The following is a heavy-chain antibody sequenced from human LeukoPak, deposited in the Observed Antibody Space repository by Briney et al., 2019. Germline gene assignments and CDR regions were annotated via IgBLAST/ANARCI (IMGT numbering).Heavy chain of an antibody. CDR1: GFTLSSNY. D-gene: IGHD3-10*01. CDR2: IKQDGSEK. J-gene: IGHJ4*02. V-gene: IGHV3-7*01. Sequence: GGSLRLSCAASGFTLSSNYMTWVRQAPGKGLEWVANIKQDGSEKYYVDSVKGRFTISRDNAKNSLYLQMNSLRAEDTAVYYCARLQYSFLYGSGSYGVDYWGQGTLVTVSS. CDR3: ARLQYSFLYGSGSYGVDY.